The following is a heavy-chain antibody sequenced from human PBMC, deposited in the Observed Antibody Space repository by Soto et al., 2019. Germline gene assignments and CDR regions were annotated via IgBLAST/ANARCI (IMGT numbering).Heavy chain of an antibody. CDR3: ARGDSGSSDHFDY. D-gene: IGHD1-26*01. J-gene: IGHJ4*02. CDR1: GVSLSGHF. Sequence: QVHLQESGPGLVKPSETLSLICNVSGVSLSGHFWSWIPQPAGKTLEWIGRIYSGGIKSYSPSLRSRVTMSLDASKNHFSLRLSSVTAADTAVYFCARGDSGSSDHFDYWGQGILVTVSS. V-gene: IGHV4-4*07. CDR2: IYSGGIK.